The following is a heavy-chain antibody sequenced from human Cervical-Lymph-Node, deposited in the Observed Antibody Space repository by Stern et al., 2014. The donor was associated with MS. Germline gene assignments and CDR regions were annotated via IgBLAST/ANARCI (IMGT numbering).Heavy chain of an antibody. CDR1: GGTFSSHG. CDR3: AREGAHEDGNNNWCDP. D-gene: IGHD5-24*01. CDR2: IIPTFGTT. V-gene: IGHV1-69*01. J-gene: IGHJ5*02. Sequence: QVQLEESGAEVKKPGSSVKVSCKASGGTFSSHGLAWVRQAPGQGLEWMGGIIPTFGTTHYAHKFQGRVTITADPSTNTAYMELSRLTFADTAVYYCAREGAHEDGNNNWCDPWGQGTLVTVSS.